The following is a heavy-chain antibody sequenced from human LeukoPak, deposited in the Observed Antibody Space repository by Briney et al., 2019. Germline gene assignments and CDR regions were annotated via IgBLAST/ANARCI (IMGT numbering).Heavy chain of an antibody. D-gene: IGHD3-10*01. V-gene: IGHV3-23*01. CDR3: ARRLRHGYGTGVGAFDI. J-gene: IGHJ3*02. Sequence: GGSLRLSCAASGFTFSSYAMSWVRQAPGKGLEWVSIISGSGDSTYYADSVKGRFTISRDNSKNTLYLQMNSLRAEDTAVYYCARRLRHGYGTGVGAFDIWGQGTMVTVSS. CDR1: GFTFSSYA. CDR2: ISGSGDST.